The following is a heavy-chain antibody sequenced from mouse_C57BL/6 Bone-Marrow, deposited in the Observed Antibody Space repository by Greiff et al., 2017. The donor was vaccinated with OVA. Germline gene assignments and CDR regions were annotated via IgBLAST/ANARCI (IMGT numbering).Heavy chain of an antibody. CDR1: GFNITDYY. D-gene: IGHD1-1*01. CDR3: ACASFYLLLAY. J-gene: IGHJ3*01. CDR2: IDPEDGET. V-gene: IGHV14-2*01. Sequence: VQLQQPGAELVKPGASVKLSCTASGFNITDYYMHWVKQRPEQGLEWIGRIDPEDGETKYAPKFQGKATITADTSSNTAYLQLSSLTSEDTAVYSCACASFYLLLAYWGQGTLVTVSA.